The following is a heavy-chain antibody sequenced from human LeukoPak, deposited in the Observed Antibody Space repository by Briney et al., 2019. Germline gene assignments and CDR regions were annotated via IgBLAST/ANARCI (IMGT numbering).Heavy chain of an antibody. CDR3: ESRQQQMYGTFDY. J-gene: IGHJ4*02. V-gene: IGHV1-2*02. CDR2: INTKSGVT. D-gene: IGHD6-13*01. CDR1: VYTFTGFY. Sequence: GASVKVSCKASVYTFTGFYIHWVRHAPGQGLEWMGWINTKSGVTNYAHRFHGRGTLTRDTSITTVYMELSSLRSDDTAVYYCESRQQQMYGTFDYWGQGTLVTVSS.